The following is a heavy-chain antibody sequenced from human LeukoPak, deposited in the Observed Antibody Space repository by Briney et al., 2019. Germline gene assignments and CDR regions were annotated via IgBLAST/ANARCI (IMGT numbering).Heavy chain of an antibody. D-gene: IGHD2-15*01. CDR2: INSDGSST. Sequence: GGSLRLSCAASGFTFSNYWMYWVRHAPGEGLAWVSRINSDGSSTTCSDSVKGRFTISRDNAKNTLYLQMNSLRGEDTAVYYCARRYCSGGNCYGYFDYWGQGTLVTVSS. CDR1: GFTFSNYW. CDR3: ARRYCSGGNCYGYFDY. J-gene: IGHJ4*02. V-gene: IGHV3-74*01.